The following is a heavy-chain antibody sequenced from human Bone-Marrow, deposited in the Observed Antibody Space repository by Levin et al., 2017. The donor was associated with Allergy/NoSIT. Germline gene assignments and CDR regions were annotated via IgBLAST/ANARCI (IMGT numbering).Heavy chain of an antibody. D-gene: IGHD6-13*01. Sequence: GGSLRLSCAASGFTFSSYAMSWVRQAPGKGLEWVSAISGSGGSTYYADSVKGRFTISRDNSKNTLYLQMNSLRAEDTAVYYCAKPDNIAAAGTPPPGGMDVWGQGTTVTVSS. CDR2: ISGSGGST. J-gene: IGHJ6*02. CDR1: GFTFSSYA. CDR3: AKPDNIAAAGTPPPGGMDV. V-gene: IGHV3-23*01.